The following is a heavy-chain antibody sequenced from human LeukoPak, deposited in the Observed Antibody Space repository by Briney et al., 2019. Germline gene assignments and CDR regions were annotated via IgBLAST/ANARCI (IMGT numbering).Heavy chain of an antibody. CDR3: ARPYYYDSRIDP. CDR1: GGSISSGDYY. Sequence: SQTLSLTCTVSGGSISSGDYYWSWIRQPPGKGLEWIAYMYYGGSTYYNPSLKSRVTMSADTSKNQLSLKLSSVTAADTAVYYCARPYYYDSRIDPWARESWSPSPQ. CDR2: MYYGGST. J-gene: IGHJ5*02. D-gene: IGHD3-22*01. V-gene: IGHV4-30-4*01.